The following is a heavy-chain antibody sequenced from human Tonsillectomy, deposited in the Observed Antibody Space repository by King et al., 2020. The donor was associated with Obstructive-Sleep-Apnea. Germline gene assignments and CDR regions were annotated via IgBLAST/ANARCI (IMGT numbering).Heavy chain of an antibody. J-gene: IGHJ6*02. V-gene: IGHV1-18*01. D-gene: IGHD1-14*01. CDR3: AEAHHVYRSTSGTYYGMDV. CDR2: IISRNGNT. Sequence: QLVQSGGEVKKPGASLKVSCKTSGYTFTSNGVSWVRQAPGQGLEWMGWIISRNGNTKYAQKFQGRVTMTIDTSTGTANMELRGLRSSDTAVYYCAEAHHVYRSTSGTYYGMDVWGQGTTVIVSS. CDR1: GYTFTSNG.